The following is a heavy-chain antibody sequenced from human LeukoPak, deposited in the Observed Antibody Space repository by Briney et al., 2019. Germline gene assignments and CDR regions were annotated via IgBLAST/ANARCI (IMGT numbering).Heavy chain of an antibody. CDR3: ARGGQRLVLRAFDI. V-gene: IGHV6-1*01. CDR1: GDSVSSNSAA. CDR2: TYYRSKWYN. D-gene: IGHD6-13*01. J-gene: IGHJ3*02. Sequence: SQTLSLTRAISGDSVSSNSAAWNWIRQSPSRGLEWLGRTYYRSKWYNDYAVSVKSRITINPDTSKNQFSLQLNSVTPEDTAVYYCARGGQRLVLRAFDIWGQGTMVTVSS.